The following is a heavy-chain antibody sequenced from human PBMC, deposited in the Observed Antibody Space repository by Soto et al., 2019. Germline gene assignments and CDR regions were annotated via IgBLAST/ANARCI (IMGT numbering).Heavy chain of an antibody. CDR2: IKQDGSEK. CDR1: GFTFRSYW. J-gene: IGHJ4*02. D-gene: IGHD3-22*01. Sequence: QPGGSLRLSCAASGFTFRSYWMTWVRQAPGKGLEWLANIKQDGSEKYYVDSVKGRFTISRDNSRNSLYLQINSLRAEDTAVYYCASNYYDSSAAIDYWGQGTLVTVSS. V-gene: IGHV3-7*01. CDR3: ASNYYDSSAAIDY.